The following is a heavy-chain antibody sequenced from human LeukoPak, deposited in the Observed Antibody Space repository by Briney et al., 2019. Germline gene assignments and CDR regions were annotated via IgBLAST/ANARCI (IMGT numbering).Heavy chain of an antibody. J-gene: IGHJ6*03. Sequence: GGSLRLSCAASGFTFSSYAMSWVRQAPGKGLEWVSAIIGSGGSTYYADSVKGWFTISRDNSKNTLYLQMNSLRAEDTAVYYCARRADTGSAYPNYYMDVWGKGTTVTVSS. CDR3: ARRADTGSAYPNYYMDV. D-gene: IGHD3-3*01. CDR2: IIGSGGST. V-gene: IGHV3-23*01. CDR1: GFTFSSYA.